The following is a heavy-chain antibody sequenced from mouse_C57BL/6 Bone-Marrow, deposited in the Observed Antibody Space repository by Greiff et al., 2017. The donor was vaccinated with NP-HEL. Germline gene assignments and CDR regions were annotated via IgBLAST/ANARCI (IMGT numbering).Heavy chain of an antibody. CDR3: ARSSIYDGYYLY. V-gene: IGHV1-81*01. CDR1: GYTFTSYG. CDR2: IYPRSGNT. Sequence: VKLMESGAELARPGASVKLSCKASGYTFTSYGISWVKQRTGQGLEWIGKIYPRSGNTYYNEKFKGKATLTADKSSSTAYMELRSLTSEDSAVYFCARSSIYDGYYLYWGQGTTLTVSS. J-gene: IGHJ2*01. D-gene: IGHD2-3*01.